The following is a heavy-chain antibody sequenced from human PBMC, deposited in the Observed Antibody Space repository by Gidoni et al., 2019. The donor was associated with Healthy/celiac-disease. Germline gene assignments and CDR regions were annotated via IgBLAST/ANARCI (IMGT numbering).Heavy chain of an antibody. CDR2: ISSSSSYI. Sequence: VQLVESGGGLVTPGGSLRRSCAASGFTLRSYSMNWVRQAPGKGLECVSSISSSSSYIYYADSVKGRFTISRDNAKNSLYLQMNSLRAEDTAVYYCARDDPGYSSPKLDYWGQGTLVTVSS. CDR3: ARDDPGYSSPKLDY. D-gene: IGHD6-13*01. V-gene: IGHV3-21*01. CDR1: GFTLRSYS. J-gene: IGHJ4*02.